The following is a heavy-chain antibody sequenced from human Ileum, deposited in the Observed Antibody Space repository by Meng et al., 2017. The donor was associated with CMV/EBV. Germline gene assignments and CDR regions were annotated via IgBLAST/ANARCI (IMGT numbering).Heavy chain of an antibody. D-gene: IGHD1-26*01. J-gene: IGHJ4*02. CDR1: GFTFSRHW. CDR2: ISGDGSDI. V-gene: IGHV3-74*01. CDR3: VRAGSGNAYGLFDY. Sequence: SGFTFSRHWMHWVRQGPGKGLVWGSRISGDGSDISYADSVKGRFTITRDNAKNTLYLQMNSLRAEDMAVYYCVRAGSGNAYGLFDYWGQGALVTVSS.